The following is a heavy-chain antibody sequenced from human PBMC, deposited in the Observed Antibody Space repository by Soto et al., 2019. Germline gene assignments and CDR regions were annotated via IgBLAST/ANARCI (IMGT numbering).Heavy chain of an antibody. J-gene: IGHJ4*02. CDR2: IYHSGST. CDR3: ARRGSYFDY. D-gene: IGHD3-10*01. Sequence: PSETLSLTCTVSGDSISSSNWWGWVRQPPGKGLEWIGEIYHSGSTDYNPSLKNRVTISVDKSKNEFSLKLSSVTAADMAVYYCARRGSYFDYWGQGTPVTVSS. CDR1: GDSISSSNW. V-gene: IGHV4-4*02.